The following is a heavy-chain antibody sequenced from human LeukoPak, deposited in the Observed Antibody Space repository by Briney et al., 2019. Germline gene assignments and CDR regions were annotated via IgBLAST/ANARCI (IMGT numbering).Heavy chain of an antibody. J-gene: IGHJ6*03. CDR2: INPNSGGT. V-gene: IGHV1-2*02. D-gene: IGHD3-16*01. CDR1: GYTFTGYY. CDR3: ARLRLGAPSGYYYYMDV. Sequence: ASVKVSCKASGYTFTGYYMHWVRQAPGQGLEWMGWINPNSGGTNYAQKLQGRVTMTTDTSTSTAYMELRSLRSDDTAVYYCARLRLGAPSGYYYYMDVWGKGTTVTVSS.